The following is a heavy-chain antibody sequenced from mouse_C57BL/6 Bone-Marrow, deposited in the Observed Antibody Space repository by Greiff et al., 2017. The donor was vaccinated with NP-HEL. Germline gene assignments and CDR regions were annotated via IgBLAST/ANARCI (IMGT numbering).Heavy chain of an antibody. Sequence: EVKLMESGGGLVQSGRSLRLSCATSGFTFSDFYMEWVRQAPGKGLEWIAASRNKANDYTTEYSASVKGRFIVSRDTSQSILYLQMNALRAEDTAIYYCARDALFITTEGGYVDVWGTGTTVTVSS. V-gene: IGHV7-1*01. CDR3: ARDALFITTEGGYVDV. CDR1: GFTFSDFY. J-gene: IGHJ1*03. D-gene: IGHD1-1*01. CDR2: SRNKANDYTT.